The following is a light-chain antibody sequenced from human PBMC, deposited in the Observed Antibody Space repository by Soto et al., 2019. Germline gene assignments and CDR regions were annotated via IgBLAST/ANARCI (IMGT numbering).Light chain of an antibody. CDR1: QSVLYSSNNKNY. CDR2: WAS. V-gene: IGKV4-1*01. Sequence: DIVMTQSPDSLAVSLGERATINCKSSQSVLYSSNNKNYLAWYQQKPGQPPKLLLYWASIRESGVPDRFSGSGSETDFTLTISSLQAEDVAVYYCQQYYSTPPYTFGQGTKLEIK. J-gene: IGKJ2*01. CDR3: QQYYSTPPYT.